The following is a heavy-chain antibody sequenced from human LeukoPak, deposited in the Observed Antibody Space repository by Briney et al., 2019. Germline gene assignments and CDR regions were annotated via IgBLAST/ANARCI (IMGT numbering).Heavy chain of an antibody. V-gene: IGHV3-53*01. J-gene: IGHJ4*02. Sequence: PGGSLRLSCAASGFTFSSNYMSWVRQAPGKGLEWVSIIYSGGNTYYADSVKGRFTISRDNSKNTLYLQMNSLRAEDTAVYYCAREIPGSRAVDYWGQGTLVTVSS. CDR2: IYSGGNT. CDR1: GFTFSSNY. D-gene: IGHD2-21*01. CDR3: AREIPGSRAVDY.